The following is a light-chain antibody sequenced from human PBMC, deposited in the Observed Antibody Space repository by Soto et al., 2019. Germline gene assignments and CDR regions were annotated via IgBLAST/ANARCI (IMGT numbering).Light chain of an antibody. V-gene: IGKV1-5*03. CDR1: QSIGDS. J-gene: IGKJ1*01. CDR3: QQYNSYSPRWT. CDR2: KAS. Sequence: EIQMTQSPSTPSASVGDRVTITCRASQSIGDSLAWYQQKTGKAPKLLIYKASILQSGVPGRFSGSGSGTEFTLTISSLQPDDFATYYCQQYNSYSPRWTFGQGTKVDIK.